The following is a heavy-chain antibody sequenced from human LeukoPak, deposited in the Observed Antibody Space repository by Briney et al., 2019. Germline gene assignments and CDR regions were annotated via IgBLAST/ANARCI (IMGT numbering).Heavy chain of an antibody. CDR1: GYTFTGYY. D-gene: IGHD2-15*01. J-gene: IGHJ3*02. V-gene: IGHV1-2*02. Sequence: ASVKVSCKASGYTFTGYYMHWVRQAPGQGLEWMGWINPNSGGTNYAQKFQGRVNITRDASISTAYMELSRLRSDDTAVYYCARDILSRAFDIWGQGTMVTVSS. CDR2: INPNSGGT. CDR3: ARDILSRAFDI.